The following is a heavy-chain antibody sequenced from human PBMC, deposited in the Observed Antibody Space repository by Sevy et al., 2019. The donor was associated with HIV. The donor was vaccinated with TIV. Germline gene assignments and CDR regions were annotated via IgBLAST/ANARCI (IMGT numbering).Heavy chain of an antibody. CDR3: ARDHVKDGDLGDYYYYAMDV. CDR1: GFSFSSYA. J-gene: IGHJ6*02. CDR2: ISGSDTTI. D-gene: IGHD4-17*01. V-gene: IGHV3-48*04. Sequence: GGSLRLSCAASGFSFSSYAMSWVRQAPGKGLEWVSYISGSDTTIYYANSVKGRFSISRDNAKNSLYLQMHSLRAEDTAVYYCARDHVKDGDLGDYYYYAMDVWGQGTTVTVSS.